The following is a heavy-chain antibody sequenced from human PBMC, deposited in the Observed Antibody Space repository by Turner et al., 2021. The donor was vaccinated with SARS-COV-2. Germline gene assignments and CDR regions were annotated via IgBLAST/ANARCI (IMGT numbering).Heavy chain of an antibody. CDR1: GYTLTELS. V-gene: IGHV1-24*01. J-gene: IGHJ4*02. Sequence: QVQLVQSGAEVKKPGASAKVSCKVSGYTLTELSMHWVRQAPGKGLECMGGFDPEDVKTIYAQKFQGRVTMTEDTSTDTAYMELSSLRSEDTAVYYWATGYAYCGGDCSIDYWGQGTLVTVSS. D-gene: IGHD2-21*02. CDR2: FDPEDVKT. CDR3: ATGYAYCGGDCSIDY.